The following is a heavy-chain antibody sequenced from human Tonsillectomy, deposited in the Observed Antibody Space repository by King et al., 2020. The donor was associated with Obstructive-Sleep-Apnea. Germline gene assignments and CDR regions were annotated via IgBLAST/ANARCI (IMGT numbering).Heavy chain of an antibody. V-gene: IGHV1-8*01. Sequence: VQLVQSGAEVKKPGASVKVSCKASVYTFTRYDINWVRQATGQGLEWMVWMNPNSGNTGYAQKFQGRVTMTRNTSISTAYMELCSLRSEDTAVYYCARVPGPVTPHSYYSDYWGQGTLVTVSS. CDR2: MNPNSGNT. D-gene: IGHD4-17*01. J-gene: IGHJ4*02. CDR1: VYTFTRYD. CDR3: ARVPGPVTPHSYYSDY.